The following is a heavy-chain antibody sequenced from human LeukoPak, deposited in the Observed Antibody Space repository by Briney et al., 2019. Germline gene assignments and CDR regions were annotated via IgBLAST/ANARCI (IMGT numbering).Heavy chain of an antibody. CDR2: ISSSSSYI. J-gene: IGHJ4*02. Sequence: PGGSLRLSCAASGFTFSSYSMNWVRQAPGKGLEWVSSISSSSSYIYYADSVKGRFTISRDNAKNSLYLQMNSLRAEDTAVYYCASITYSSRGPRTLEGDYWGQGTLVTVSS. CDR1: GFTFSSYS. V-gene: IGHV3-21*01. D-gene: IGHD6-13*01. CDR3: ASITYSSRGPRTLEGDY.